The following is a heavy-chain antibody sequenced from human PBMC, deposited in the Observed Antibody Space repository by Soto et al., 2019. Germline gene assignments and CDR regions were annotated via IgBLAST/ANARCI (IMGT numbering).Heavy chain of an antibody. CDR2: ISAYNGNT. Sequence: QVQLVQSGAEVKKPGASVKVSCKASGYTFTSYGISWVRQAPVQGLEWMGWISAYNGNTNYPQKLQGRVTMTTDTSTSTAYMELRSLRSDDTAVYYCARQIPCEWLVPDNNWFDPWGQGTLVTVSS. CDR3: ARQIPCEWLVPDNNWFDP. D-gene: IGHD6-19*01. J-gene: IGHJ5*02. V-gene: IGHV1-18*01. CDR1: GYTFTSYG.